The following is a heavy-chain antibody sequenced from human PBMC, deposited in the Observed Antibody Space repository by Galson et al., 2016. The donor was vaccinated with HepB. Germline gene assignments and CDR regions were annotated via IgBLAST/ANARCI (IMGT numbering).Heavy chain of an antibody. CDR2: ISVSGANT. Sequence: SLRLSCAASGFTFSSYAMAWGRQAPGKGLEWVSAISVSGANTYYADSVMGRFTTSRDNSKNILYLQMNSLRAEDTAVYYCAKVVREYSSSSAWFDPWGQGTLVTVSS. D-gene: IGHD6-6*01. J-gene: IGHJ5*02. CDR1: GFTFSSYA. V-gene: IGHV3-23*01. CDR3: AKVVREYSSSSAWFDP.